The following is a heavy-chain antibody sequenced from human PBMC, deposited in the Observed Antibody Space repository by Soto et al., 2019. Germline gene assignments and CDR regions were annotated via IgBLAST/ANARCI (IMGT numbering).Heavy chain of an antibody. Sequence: EVQLVESGGGLIQPGGSLRLSCAASGFTVSSNYMSWVREAPGKGLEWVSVIYSGGSTYYADSVKGRFTISRDNSKNTLYLQMNSLRAEDTAVYYCASSSSPPHYYYYGMDVWGQGTTVTVSS. CDR2: IYSGGST. J-gene: IGHJ6*02. CDR3: ASSSSPPHYYYYGMDV. V-gene: IGHV3-53*01. CDR1: GFTVSSNY. D-gene: IGHD6-6*01.